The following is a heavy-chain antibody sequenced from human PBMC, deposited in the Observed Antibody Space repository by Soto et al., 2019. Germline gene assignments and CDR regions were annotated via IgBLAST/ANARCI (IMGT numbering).Heavy chain of an antibody. CDR3: ATHRRGRFLEWLREGSLGY. J-gene: IGHJ4*02. CDR2: FDPEDGET. Sequence: ASVKVSCKVSGYTLTDLSMQWVRQAPGKGLEWMGGFDPEDGETIYAQKFQGRVTMTEDTATDTAYMELSSLRSEDTAVYYCATHRRGRFLEWLREGSLGYWGQGTLVTFSS. CDR1: GYTLTDLS. D-gene: IGHD3-3*01. V-gene: IGHV1-24*01.